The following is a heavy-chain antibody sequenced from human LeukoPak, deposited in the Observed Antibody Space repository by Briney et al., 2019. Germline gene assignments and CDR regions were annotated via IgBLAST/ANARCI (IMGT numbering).Heavy chain of an antibody. CDR3: ARGRGSSSKGLGGY. CDR2: INHSGST. J-gene: IGHJ4*02. CDR1: GGSFSGYY. D-gene: IGHD6-6*01. Sequence: SETLSLACAVYGGSFSGYYWSWIRQPPGKGLEWIGEINHSGSTNYNPSLKSRVTISVDTSKNQFSLKLSSVTAADTAVYYCARGRGSSSKGLGGYWGQGTLVTVSS. V-gene: IGHV4-34*01.